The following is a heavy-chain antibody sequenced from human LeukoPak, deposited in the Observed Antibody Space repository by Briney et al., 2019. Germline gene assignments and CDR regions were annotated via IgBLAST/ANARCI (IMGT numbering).Heavy chain of an antibody. D-gene: IGHD6-19*01. J-gene: IGHJ4*02. CDR3: AKSGSSGFSSSDY. Sequence: PGESLRLSCAASGFTFSSYGMHWVRQAPGKGLEWVAVISYDGSNKYYADSVKGRFTISRDNSKNTLYLQMNSLRAEDTAVYYCAKSGSSGFSSSDYWGQGTLVTVSS. CDR1: GFTFSSYG. CDR2: ISYDGSNK. V-gene: IGHV3-30*18.